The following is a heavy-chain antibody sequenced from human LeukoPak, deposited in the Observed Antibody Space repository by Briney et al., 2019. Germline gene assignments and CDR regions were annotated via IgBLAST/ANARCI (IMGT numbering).Heavy chain of an antibody. Sequence: GGSLRLSCAASGFTFSSYWMNWVRQAPGKGLEWVAIIRQDGSEKYYVDSMKGRFTISRDNAKNSLYLQMNSLRAEDTAVYYCARSRVKAFDIWGRGTMVTVSS. CDR3: ARSRVKAFDI. V-gene: IGHV3-7*01. J-gene: IGHJ3*02. CDR2: IRQDGSEK. CDR1: GFTFSSYW. D-gene: IGHD2-2*01.